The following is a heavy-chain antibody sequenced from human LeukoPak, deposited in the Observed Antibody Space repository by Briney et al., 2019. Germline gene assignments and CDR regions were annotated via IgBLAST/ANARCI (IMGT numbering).Heavy chain of an antibody. CDR1: GYTFTSYD. CDR3: ARGYSSSQFYYYYYYMDV. J-gene: IGHJ6*03. Sequence: GASVKVSCKASGYTFTSYDVNWVRQATGQGLEWMGWMNPNSGNTGYAQKFQGRVTMTRNTSISTAYMELSSLRSEDTAMYYCARGYSSSQFYYYYYYMDVWGKGTTVTVSS. D-gene: IGHD6-6*01. V-gene: IGHV1-8*01. CDR2: MNPNSGNT.